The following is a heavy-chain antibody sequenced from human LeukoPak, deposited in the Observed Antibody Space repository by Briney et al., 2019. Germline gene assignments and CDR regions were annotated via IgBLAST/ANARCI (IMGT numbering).Heavy chain of an antibody. D-gene: IGHD3-3*01. J-gene: IGHJ5*02. CDR1: GFTFSSYA. V-gene: IGHV3-30-3*01. CDR3: ARERGVTIFGVVIMGEFDP. Sequence: GGSLRLSCAASGFTFSSYAMHWVRQAPGKGLEWVAVISYDGSNKYYADSVKGRFTISRDNSKNTLYLQMNSLRAEDTAVYYCARERGVTIFGVVIMGEFDPWGQGTLVTVSS. CDR2: ISYDGSNK.